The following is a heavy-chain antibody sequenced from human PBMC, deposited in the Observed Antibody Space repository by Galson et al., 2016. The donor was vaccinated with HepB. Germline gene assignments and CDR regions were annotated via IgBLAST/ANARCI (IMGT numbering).Heavy chain of an antibody. Sequence: SLRLSCAGSGFIFSTYGMHWVRQAPGKGLQWLSFISYGGRSEDYANSVKGRFTISRDNYQNTLYLELSSLRPEDTAIYYCAMDPKSGRNWPEYFDFGGPGTLVIASS. CDR2: ISYGGRSE. CDR3: AMDPKSGRNWPEYFDF. CDR1: GFIFSTYG. J-gene: IGHJ4*02. V-gene: IGHV3-30*03. D-gene: IGHD1-1*01.